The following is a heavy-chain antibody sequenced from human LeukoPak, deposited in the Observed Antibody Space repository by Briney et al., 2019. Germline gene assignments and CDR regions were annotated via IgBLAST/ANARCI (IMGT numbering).Heavy chain of an antibody. V-gene: IGHV4-34*01. Sequence: SETLSLTCAVYGGSFSGYYWSWVRQPPGKGLEWVGEINHSGSTNYNPSLKSRVTISVDTSKNQFSLKLSSVTAADTAVYYCARPRRAFDIWGQGTMVTVSS. CDR2: INHSGST. J-gene: IGHJ3*02. CDR1: GGSFSGYY. CDR3: ARPRRAFDI.